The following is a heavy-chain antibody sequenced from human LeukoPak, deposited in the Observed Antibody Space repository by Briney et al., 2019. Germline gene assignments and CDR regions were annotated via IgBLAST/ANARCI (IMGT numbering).Heavy chain of an antibody. J-gene: IGHJ4*02. D-gene: IGHD5-24*01. CDR1: GFTVSNNY. V-gene: IGHV3-66*01. Sequence: PGGSLRLSCAASGFTVSNNYMSWVRQAPGKGLEWVSAIYGGGNTYYADSVKGRFTISRDNSKNTLYLQMNSLRAEDTALYYCARSDDYNSRNVFNYWDQGTLVTVSS. CDR2: IYGGGNT. CDR3: ARSDDYNSRNVFNY.